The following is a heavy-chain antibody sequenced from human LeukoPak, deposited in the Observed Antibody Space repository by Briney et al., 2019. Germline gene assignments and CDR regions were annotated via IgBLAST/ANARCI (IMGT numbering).Heavy chain of an antibody. J-gene: IGHJ4*02. V-gene: IGHV4-39*01. CDR3: ARQTGSGLFILP. D-gene: IGHD3/OR15-3a*01. CDR2: IYYSGNT. CDR1: GDPISTSNSY. Sequence: KTSETLSLTCTDSGDPISTSNSYWGWIRQPPGKGLEWIGSIYYSGNTYYNASLKSQVSISIDTSKNQFSLRLTSVTAADTAVYYCARQTGSGLFILPGGQGTLVTVSS.